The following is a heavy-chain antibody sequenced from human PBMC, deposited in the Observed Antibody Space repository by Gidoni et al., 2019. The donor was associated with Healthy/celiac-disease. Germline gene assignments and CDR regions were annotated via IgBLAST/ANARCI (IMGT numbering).Heavy chain of an antibody. CDR1: GYTFTSYG. J-gene: IGHJ6*02. D-gene: IGHD3-3*01. V-gene: IGHV1-18*04. Sequence: QVQLVQSGAEVKKPGASVKVSCKASGYTFTSYGISWVRQAHGQVLEWMGWISAYNSNTNDTQKLQGRVTMTTVTFTSKDYMKLRCLRSDDTAAYYWAGDKIFGATTYDYYGMDVWGQGTTVTVSS. CDR3: AGDKIFGATTYDYYGMDV. CDR2: ISAYNSNT.